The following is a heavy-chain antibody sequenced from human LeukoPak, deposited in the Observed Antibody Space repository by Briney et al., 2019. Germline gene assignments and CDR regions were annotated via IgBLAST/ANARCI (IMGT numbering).Heavy chain of an antibody. Sequence: ETLSLTCTVSGGSISSYYWSWIRQPPGKGLEWIGYIYYNGSTNYNPSLKSRVTISVDTSKKQFSLKLNSVAAADTAVYYCARDLYASGNYRSYWYFDLWGRGTLVTVSS. V-gene: IGHV4-59*01. D-gene: IGHD3-10*01. J-gene: IGHJ2*01. CDR2: IYYNGST. CDR3: ARDLYASGNYRSYWYFDL. CDR1: GGSISSYY.